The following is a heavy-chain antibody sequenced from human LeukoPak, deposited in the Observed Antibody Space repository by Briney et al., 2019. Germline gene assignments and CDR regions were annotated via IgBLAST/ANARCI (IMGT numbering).Heavy chain of an antibody. J-gene: IGHJ4*02. Sequence: SETLSLTCTVSGGSISIDTYYWGWIRQPPGKGLEWIGSLYYSGTTYYNPSLNGRVTISVDTSKNQFSLKLSSVTAADTAVYYCARRGAYQAPDFWGQGTLVTVSS. CDR2: LYYSGTT. CDR3: ARRGAYQAPDF. CDR1: GGSISIDTYY. V-gene: IGHV4-39*01.